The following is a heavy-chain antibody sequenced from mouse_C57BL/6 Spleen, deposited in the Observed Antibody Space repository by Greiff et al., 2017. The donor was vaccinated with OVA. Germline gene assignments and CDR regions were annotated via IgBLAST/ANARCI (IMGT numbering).Heavy chain of an antibody. Sequence: QVQLQQPGAELVKPGASVKLSCKASGYTFTSYWMQWVKQRPGQGLEWIGEIDPSDSYTNYNQKFKGKATLTVDTSSSTAYMQLSSLTSEDSAVYYCASRGYWGQGTTLTGSS. CDR2: IDPSDSYT. CDR1: GYTFTSYW. CDR3: ASRGY. J-gene: IGHJ2*01. V-gene: IGHV1-50*01.